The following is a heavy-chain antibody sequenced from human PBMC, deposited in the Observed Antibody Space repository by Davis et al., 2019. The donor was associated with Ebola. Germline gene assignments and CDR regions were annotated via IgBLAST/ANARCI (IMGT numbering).Heavy chain of an antibody. V-gene: IGHV3-7*01. CDR2: IKTDGSEE. Sequence: GGSLRLSCAASGFTISNAWMSWVRQAPGKGLEWVANIKTDGSEEHYVDSVKGRSTMSRDNAKNSLYLQLDSLRDEDTAVYYCARWGLRGNYDSWSGSDYYFDYWGQGTLVTVSS. J-gene: IGHJ4*02. CDR3: ARWGLRGNYDSWSGSDYYFDY. D-gene: IGHD3-3*01. CDR1: GFTISNAW.